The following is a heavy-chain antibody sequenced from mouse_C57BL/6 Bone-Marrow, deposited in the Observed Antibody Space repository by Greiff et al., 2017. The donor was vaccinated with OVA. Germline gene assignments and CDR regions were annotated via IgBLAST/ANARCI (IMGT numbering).Heavy chain of an antibody. J-gene: IGHJ2*01. V-gene: IGHV2-2*01. CDR2: IWSGGST. Sequence: QVHVKQSGPGLVQPSQSLSITCTVSGFSLTSYGVHWVRQSPGKGLEWLGVIWSGGSTDYNAAFISRLSISKDNSKSQVFFKMNSLQADDTAIYYCARHGSSYPDYWGQGTTLTVSS. D-gene: IGHD1-1*01. CDR3: ARHGSSYPDY. CDR1: GFSLTSYG.